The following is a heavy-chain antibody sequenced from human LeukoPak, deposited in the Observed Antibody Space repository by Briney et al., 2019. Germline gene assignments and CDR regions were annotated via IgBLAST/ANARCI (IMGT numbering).Heavy chain of an antibody. D-gene: IGHD5-24*01. CDR2: IYYSGST. V-gene: IGHV4-59*01. CDR3: AREETANNWFDP. Sequence: SETLSLTCTVSGGSISSYYWSWIRQPPGKGLEWIGYIYYSGSTNYNPSLKSRVSISVDTSKNQFSLKLSSVTAADTAVYYCAREETANNWFDPWGQGTLVTVSS. CDR1: GGSISSYY. J-gene: IGHJ5*02.